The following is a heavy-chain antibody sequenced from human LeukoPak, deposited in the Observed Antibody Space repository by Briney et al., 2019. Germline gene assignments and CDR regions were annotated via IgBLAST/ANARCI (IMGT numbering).Heavy chain of an antibody. CDR2: ISGSGDNT. D-gene: IGHD5-12*01. V-gene: IGHV3-23*01. Sequence: PGGSLRLSCAASGFTFSNYAMSWVRQAPGKGLEWVSAISGSGDNTYYADSVKGRFTVSRDNSKNTLYMQMKSLRAEDTAVYYCARDAGYSGYMINDMWGQGTMVTVSS. CDR1: GFTFSNYA. CDR3: ARDAGYSGYMINDM. J-gene: IGHJ3*02.